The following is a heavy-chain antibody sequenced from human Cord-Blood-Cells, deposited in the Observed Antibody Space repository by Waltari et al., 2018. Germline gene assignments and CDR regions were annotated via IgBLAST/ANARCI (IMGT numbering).Heavy chain of an antibody. CDR3: ARGRRVVVVAATNAEYFQH. CDR2: INHSGST. V-gene: IGHV4-34*01. J-gene: IGHJ1*01. Sequence: QVQLQQWGAGLLKPSETLSLTCAVYGGSFSGYYWSWIRQPPGKGLEWIGEINHSGSTNYHPSLKSRGTISVDTSKNQFSLKLSSVTAADTAVYYCARGRRVVVVAATNAEYFQHWGQGTLVTVSS. D-gene: IGHD2-15*01. CDR1: GGSFSGYY.